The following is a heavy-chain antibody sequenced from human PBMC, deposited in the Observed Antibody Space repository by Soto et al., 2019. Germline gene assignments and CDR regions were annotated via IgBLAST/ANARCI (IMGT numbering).Heavy chain of an antibody. V-gene: IGHV1-69*01. D-gene: IGHD2-8*02. Sequence: QVQLVQSGAEVKKPGSSVKVSCKASGGTFSSYAISWVRQAPGQGLEWMEGIIPIFGTANYAQKFQGRVTITADESTSTAYMELSSLRSEDTAVYYCASGLVWYYYYYYGMDVWGQGTTVTVSS. CDR3: ASGLVWYYYYYYGMDV. CDR2: IIPIFGTA. J-gene: IGHJ6*02. CDR1: GGTFSSYA.